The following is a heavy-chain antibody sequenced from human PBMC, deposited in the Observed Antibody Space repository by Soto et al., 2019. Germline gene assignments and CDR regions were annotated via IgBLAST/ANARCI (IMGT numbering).Heavy chain of an antibody. J-gene: IGHJ6*02. D-gene: IGHD4-4*01. Sequence: SETLSLTCTVSGGSISSSSYYWGWIRQPPGKGLEWIGSIYYSGSTYYNPSLKSRVTISVDTSKNQFSLKLSSVTAADTAVYYCARLYSNYYSGMDVWGQGTTVTVSS. V-gene: IGHV4-39*01. CDR3: ARLYSNYYSGMDV. CDR2: IYYSGST. CDR1: GGSISSSSYY.